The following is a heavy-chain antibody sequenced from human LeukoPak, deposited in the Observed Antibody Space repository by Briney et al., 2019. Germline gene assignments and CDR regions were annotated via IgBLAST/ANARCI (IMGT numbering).Heavy chain of an antibody. CDR3: AREREGYDSSGYYNY. CDR1: GYTFTCYG. Sequence: ASVKVSCKASGYTFTCYGISWVRQAPGQGLEWMGWISAYNGNTNYAQKLQGRVTMTTDTSTSTAYMELRSLRSDDTAVYYCAREREGYDSSGYYNYWGQGTLVTVSS. CDR2: ISAYNGNT. J-gene: IGHJ4*02. V-gene: IGHV1-18*01. D-gene: IGHD3-22*01.